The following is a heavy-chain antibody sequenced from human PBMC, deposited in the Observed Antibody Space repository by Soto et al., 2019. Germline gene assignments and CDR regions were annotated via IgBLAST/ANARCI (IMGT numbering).Heavy chain of an antibody. CDR1: GYTFTSYY. CDR3: ARDHGYNVFDY. V-gene: IGHV1-46*01. Sequence: ASVKVSCKASGYTFTSYYMHWVRQAPGQGLEWMGIIDPSGGSTSYAQKFQGRVTMTRDTSTSTVYMELSSLRSDDTAAYYCARDHGYNVFDYSGQGSLFTVCS. J-gene: IGHJ4*02. CDR2: IDPSGGST. D-gene: IGHD6-25*01.